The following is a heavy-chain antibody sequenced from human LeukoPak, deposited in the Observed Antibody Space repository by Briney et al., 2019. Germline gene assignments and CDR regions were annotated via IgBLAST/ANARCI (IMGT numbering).Heavy chain of an antibody. D-gene: IGHD4-17*01. Sequence: SETLSLTCTVPGGSISSTPYYWGWIRQPPGKGLEWIGGMFYSGNTYYNPSLKSRVTISVDTSKNHFSLKLSYVTAADTALYYCARGPVTHEDFFDYWGQGSLVTVSS. CDR1: GGSISSTPYY. CDR3: ARGPVTHEDFFDY. V-gene: IGHV4-39*07. J-gene: IGHJ4*02. CDR2: MFYSGNT.